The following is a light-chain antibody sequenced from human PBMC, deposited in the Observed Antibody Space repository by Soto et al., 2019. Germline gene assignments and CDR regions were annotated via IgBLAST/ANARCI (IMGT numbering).Light chain of an antibody. V-gene: IGKV1-5*01. Sequence: DIQMTQSPSTLSVSVVSRVSIACRVSQSISSRLAWYQLKPGKVPKLLISDASTLERGVPTTFSGSGSGTEFTLTISTLQPDDFATYYCQQYTDYSRTFGQGTKVDIK. J-gene: IGKJ1*01. CDR2: DAS. CDR1: QSISSR. CDR3: QQYTDYSRT.